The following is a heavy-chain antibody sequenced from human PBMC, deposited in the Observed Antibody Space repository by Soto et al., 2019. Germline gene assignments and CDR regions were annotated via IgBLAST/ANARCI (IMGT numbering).Heavy chain of an antibody. D-gene: IGHD4-17*01. V-gene: IGHV3-72*01. CDR2: SRNKAKGYTT. Sequence: VQLVESGGGLVQPGGSLRISCVASGFTFSDHYIDWVRQAPGKGLEWVGRSRNKAKGYTTDYAASVRGRFTISRDDSKNSVYLQMSSLKTEDTAMYYCARVYGENGLWRYFDLWGRGTLVTVSS. CDR1: GFTFSDHY. J-gene: IGHJ2*01. CDR3: ARVYGENGLWRYFDL.